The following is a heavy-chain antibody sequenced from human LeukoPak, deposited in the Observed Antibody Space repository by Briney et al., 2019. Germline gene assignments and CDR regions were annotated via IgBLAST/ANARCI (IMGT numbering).Heavy chain of an antibody. Sequence: ASVKVSCKASGYTFTSYGISWVRQAPGQGLEWMGWISAYNGNTNYAQKLQGRVTMTTDTSTSTACMELRSLRSDDTAVYYCARVSGTAMVKTFDYWGQGTLVTVSS. CDR1: GYTFTSYG. D-gene: IGHD5-18*01. V-gene: IGHV1-18*01. CDR3: ARVSGTAMVKTFDY. J-gene: IGHJ4*02. CDR2: ISAYNGNT.